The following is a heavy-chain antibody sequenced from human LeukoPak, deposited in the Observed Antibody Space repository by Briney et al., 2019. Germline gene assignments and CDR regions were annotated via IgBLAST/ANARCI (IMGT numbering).Heavy chain of an antibody. Sequence: GGSLRLSCAASGFTFSSYSMNWVRQAPGKGLEWVSSISSSSSYIYYADSVKGRFTISRDNAKNSLYLQMNSLRAEDTAVYYCARGPRRTYYYDSSGYYGDYWGQGTLVTVSS. J-gene: IGHJ4*02. CDR3: ARGPRRTYYYDSSGYYGDY. V-gene: IGHV3-21*01. D-gene: IGHD3-22*01. CDR2: ISSSSSYI. CDR1: GFTFSSYS.